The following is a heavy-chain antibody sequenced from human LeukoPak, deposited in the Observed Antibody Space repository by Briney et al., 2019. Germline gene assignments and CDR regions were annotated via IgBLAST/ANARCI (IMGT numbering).Heavy chain of an antibody. J-gene: IGHJ4*02. Sequence: GGSLRLSCAASGFTFSNFGMSWVRQAPGKGLEWVSTITASGGNSYYTDSVKGRFTISRDISKSTLYLQLNSLRAEDTAVYYCAKARRYTSDLDYWGQGTLVTVSS. D-gene: IGHD6-19*01. CDR2: ITASGGNS. CDR3: AKARRYTSDLDY. CDR1: GFTFSNFG. V-gene: IGHV3-23*01.